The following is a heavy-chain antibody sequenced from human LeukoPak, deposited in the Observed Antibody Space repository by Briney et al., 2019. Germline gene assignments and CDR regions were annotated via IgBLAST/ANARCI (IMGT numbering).Heavy chain of an antibody. CDR1: GFTFSSYG. J-gene: IGHJ4*02. V-gene: IGHV3-33*01. Sequence: PGGSLRLSCEASGFTFSSYGMHWVRQAPGKGLERVAGIWNDGNDKYYADSVKGRFIISRDNSKNTLYLQMNSLRAEDTAVYYCARDQYSSSSRELDYWGQGTLVTVSS. CDR3: ARDQYSSSSRELDY. D-gene: IGHD6-6*01. CDR2: IWNDGNDK.